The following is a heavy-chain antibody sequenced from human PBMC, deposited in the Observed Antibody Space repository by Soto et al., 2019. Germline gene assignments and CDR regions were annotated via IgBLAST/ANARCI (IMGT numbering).Heavy chain of an antibody. D-gene: IGHD3-3*01. Sequence: QVQLQESGPGLVKPSQTLSLTCTVSGGSISSGGYYWSWIRQHPGKGLEWIGYIYYSGSTYYNPSLKSLVTLSLDTSKNQFSLKLSSVTAADPAVYYCASFSPSRWFDPWGHGTLVTVSS. J-gene: IGHJ5*02. CDR3: ASFSPSRWFDP. CDR1: GGSISSGGYY. CDR2: IYYSGST. V-gene: IGHV4-31*01.